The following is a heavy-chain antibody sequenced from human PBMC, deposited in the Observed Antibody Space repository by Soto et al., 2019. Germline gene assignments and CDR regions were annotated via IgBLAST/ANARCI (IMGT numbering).Heavy chain of an antibody. Sequence: QVQLVESGGGVVQPGRSLRLSCAASGFTFSHYALHWVRQAPGKGLEWVAGISYDGGNEYYADSEKGRFTISRDSPKNTLYLQMNSLRPEATAVYYCVKGGTTSAFSTFDIWGRGTVVTVSS. J-gene: IGHJ3*02. CDR3: VKGGTTSAFSTFDI. CDR1: GFTFSHYA. D-gene: IGHD1-1*01. CDR2: ISYDGGNE. V-gene: IGHV3-30*18.